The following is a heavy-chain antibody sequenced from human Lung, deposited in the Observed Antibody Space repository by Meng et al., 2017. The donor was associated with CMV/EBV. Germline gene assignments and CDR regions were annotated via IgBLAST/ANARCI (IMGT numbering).Heavy chain of an antibody. CDR2: IYYSGST. CDR3: ARGARRQNSPYHYHYGMDV. CDR1: GGSISSYY. V-gene: IGHV4-59*01. Sequence: LXCTVSGGSISSYYWSWIRQPPGKGLEWIGYIYYSGSTNYNPSLKSRVTISVETSKNQFSLKLSSVTAADTAVYYCARGARRQNSPYHYHYGMDVXGQGTTVTVSS. J-gene: IGHJ6*02. D-gene: IGHD5-18*01.